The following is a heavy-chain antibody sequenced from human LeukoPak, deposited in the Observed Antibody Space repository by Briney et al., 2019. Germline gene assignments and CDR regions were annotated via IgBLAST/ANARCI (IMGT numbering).Heavy chain of an antibody. CDR2: IKQDGSEK. V-gene: IGHV3-7*03. D-gene: IGHD6-13*01. CDR1: GFTFSSYW. J-gene: IGHJ4*02. Sequence: PGGSLRLSCAASGFTFSSYWMSWVRQAPGKGLEWVANIKQDGSEKYYVDSVKGRFTISRDNAKNSLYLQMNSLRAEDTAVYYCARDEEYSSHWPNYWGQGTLVTVSS. CDR3: ARDEEYSSHWPNY.